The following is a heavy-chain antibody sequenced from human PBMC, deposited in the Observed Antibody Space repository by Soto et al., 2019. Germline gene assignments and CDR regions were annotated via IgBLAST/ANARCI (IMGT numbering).Heavy chain of an antibody. CDR3: ARDVEMATIRWFDP. CDR2: IIPIFGTA. V-gene: IGHV1-69*13. J-gene: IGHJ5*02. D-gene: IGHD5-12*01. Sequence: SVKVSCKASGGTFSSYAISWVRQAPGQGLEWMGGIIPIFGTANYAQKFQGRVTITADESTSTAYMELSSLRSEDTAVYYCARDVEMATIRWFDPWGQGTLVTVS. CDR1: GGTFSSYA.